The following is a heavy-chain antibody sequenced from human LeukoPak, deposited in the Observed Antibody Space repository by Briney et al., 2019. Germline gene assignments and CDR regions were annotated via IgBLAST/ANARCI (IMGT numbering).Heavy chain of an antibody. V-gene: IGHV3-23*01. CDR3: AKDGHIVVVVAATWGYFDY. J-gene: IGHJ4*02. CDR1: GFTFSSYA. D-gene: IGHD2-15*01. Sequence: GGSLRLSCAASGFTFSSYAMSWVRQAPGKGLEWVSAISGSGGSTYYADSVKSRFTISRDNSKNTLYLQMNSLRAEDTAVYYCAKDGHIVVVVAATWGYFDYWGQGTLVTVSS. CDR2: ISGSGGST.